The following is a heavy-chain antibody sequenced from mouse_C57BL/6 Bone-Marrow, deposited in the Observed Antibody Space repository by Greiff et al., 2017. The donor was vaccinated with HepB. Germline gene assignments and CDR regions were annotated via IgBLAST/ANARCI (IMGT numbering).Heavy chain of an antibody. CDR1: GFTFSDYY. CDR3: TRHYESPLYAMDY. J-gene: IGHJ4*01. Sequence: EVMLVESGGGLVQPGGSLKLSCAASGFTFSDYYMYWVRQTPEKRLEWVAYISNGGGSSYYPDTVKGRFTISRDNAKNALYLQMSRLKSEDTAMYYCTRHYESPLYAMDYWGQGTSVTVSS. V-gene: IGHV5-12*01. CDR2: ISNGGGSS. D-gene: IGHD2-3*01.